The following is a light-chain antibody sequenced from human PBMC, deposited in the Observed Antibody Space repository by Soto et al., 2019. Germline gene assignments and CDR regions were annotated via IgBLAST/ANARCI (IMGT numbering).Light chain of an antibody. Sequence: DIQTTQSPSTLSASVGDRVTITCRASQSIDKWLAWYHQKPGKAPKLLIYKASILQSGVPSRFSGSGSGTEFTLTISSLQPDDVGSYFCQQYNRFSWTFGQGTRVEIK. CDR2: KAS. CDR3: QQYNRFSWT. J-gene: IGKJ1*01. CDR1: QSIDKW. V-gene: IGKV1-5*03.